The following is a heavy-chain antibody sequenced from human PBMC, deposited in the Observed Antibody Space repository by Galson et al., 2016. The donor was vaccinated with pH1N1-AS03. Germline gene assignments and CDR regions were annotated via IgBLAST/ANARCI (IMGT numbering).Heavy chain of an antibody. CDR1: GFTFSSYW. CDR2: VNSDGSST. CDR3: VASNPSSDY. Sequence: SLRLSCAASGFTFSSYWMHWVRPPPGTGLEWVSRVNSDGSSTVYADSVRGRFTISRDFASNTRYLPMNSLRAEDTAVYFCVASNPSSDYWGQGTLVTVPS. J-gene: IGHJ4*02. D-gene: IGHD2-2*01. V-gene: IGHV3-74*01.